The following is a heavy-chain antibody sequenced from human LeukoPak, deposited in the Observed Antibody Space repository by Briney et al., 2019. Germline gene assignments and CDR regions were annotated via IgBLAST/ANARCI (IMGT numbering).Heavy chain of an antibody. CDR1: GFTFSSYA. D-gene: IGHD6-13*01. V-gene: IGHV3-23*01. CDR3: AKEPREIAAAVPAFDI. Sequence: GGSLRLSCAASGFTFSSYAMSWVRQAPGKGLEWVSAISGSGGSTYYADSVKGWFTISRDNSKNTLYLQMNSLRAEDTAVYYCAKEPREIAAAVPAFDIWGQGTMVTVSS. CDR2: ISGSGGST. J-gene: IGHJ3*02.